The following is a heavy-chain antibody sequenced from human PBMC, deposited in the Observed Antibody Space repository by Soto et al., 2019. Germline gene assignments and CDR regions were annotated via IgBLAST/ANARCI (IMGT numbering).Heavy chain of an antibody. CDR2: ISGSGGST. CDR1: VFTFIRYA. V-gene: IGHV3-23*01. D-gene: IGHD4-17*01. Sequence: PGWSLSLACASSVFTFIRYAMRWVRQAPGKGLEWVSAISGSGGSTYYADSVKGRFTISRDNSKNTLYLQMNRLRAEDMAVYYCAKDRYGDYYNWFDPWGQGTLVTVSS. J-gene: IGHJ5*02. CDR3: AKDRYGDYYNWFDP.